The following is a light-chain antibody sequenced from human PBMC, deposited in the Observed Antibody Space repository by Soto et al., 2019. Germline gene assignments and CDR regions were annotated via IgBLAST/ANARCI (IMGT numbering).Light chain of an antibody. Sequence: SVLTQSPVTLSLAPGERATLSCSSSQSVSSSYLAWYQQKPGQAPRLLIYGASSRATGIPDRFSGSGSGTDFTLTISRLEPEDFAVYYCQQYGSSPFTFGPGTKVDIK. J-gene: IGKJ3*01. V-gene: IGKV3-20*01. CDR3: QQYGSSPFT. CDR1: QSVSSSY. CDR2: GAS.